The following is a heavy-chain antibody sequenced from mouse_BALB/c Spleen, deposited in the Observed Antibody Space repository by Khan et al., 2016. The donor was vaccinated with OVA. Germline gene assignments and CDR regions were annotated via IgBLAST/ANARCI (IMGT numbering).Heavy chain of an antibody. CDR2: IDPSDSYT. D-gene: IGHD2-1*01. J-gene: IGHJ3*01. CDR1: GYTFTRYW. Sequence: QVQLQQSGAELVKPGASVKLSCKASGYTFTRYWMQWVKQRPGQGLEWIGEIDPSDSYTNYNQKFKGKATLTVDKSSSTAYMQLSSLTSEDSAVYYCGRYCNYFAYWGQGTLVTVSA. CDR3: GRYCNYFAY. V-gene: IGHV1-69*02.